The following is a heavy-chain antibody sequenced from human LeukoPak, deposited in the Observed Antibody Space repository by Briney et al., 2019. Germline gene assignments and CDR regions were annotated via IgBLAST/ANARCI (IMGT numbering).Heavy chain of an antibody. CDR2: IIPILGIA. Sequence: SVKISCKASGGTFSSYAISWVRQAPGQGLEWMGRIIPILGIANYAQKFQGRVTITADKSTSTAYMELSSLRSEDTAVYYCARDQGYSYGFDYWGQGTLVTVSS. CDR1: GGTFSSYA. J-gene: IGHJ4*02. CDR3: ARDQGYSYGFDY. V-gene: IGHV1-69*04. D-gene: IGHD5-18*01.